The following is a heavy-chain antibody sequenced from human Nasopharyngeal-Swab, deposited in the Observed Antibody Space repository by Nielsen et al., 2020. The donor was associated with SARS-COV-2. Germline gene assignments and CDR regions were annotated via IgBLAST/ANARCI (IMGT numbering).Heavy chain of an antibody. CDR1: GGSFSGYY. CDR3: ARDRQLAASGTGRGGSFQH. CDR2: INHSGST. V-gene: IGHV4-34*01. D-gene: IGHD6-13*01. J-gene: IGHJ1*01. Sequence: SETLSLTCAVYGGSFSGYYWSWIRQPPGKGLEWIGEINHSGSTNYNPSLKSRVTITVDTSKNQFSLKLSSVTAAATAVYYYARDRQLAASGTGRGGSFQHWGQGTLVTVSS.